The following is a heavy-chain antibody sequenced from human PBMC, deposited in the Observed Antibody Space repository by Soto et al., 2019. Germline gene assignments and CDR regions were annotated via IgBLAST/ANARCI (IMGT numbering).Heavy chain of an antibody. Sequence: NPSETLSLTCAVSGVSISSPNWWNWVRQPPGKGLEWIGEIYHTGSTDYNPSLKSRVTISVDKSKNQFSLNLSSVTAADTAVYYCARGTPKRIPVTETPFDYWGQGTLVTVSS. CDR1: GVSISSPNW. CDR3: ARGTPKRIPVTETPFDY. CDR2: IYHTGST. D-gene: IGHD6-19*01. V-gene: IGHV4-4*02. J-gene: IGHJ4*02.